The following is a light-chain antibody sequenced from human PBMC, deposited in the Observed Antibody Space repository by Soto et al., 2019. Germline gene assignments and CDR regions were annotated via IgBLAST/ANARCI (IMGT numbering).Light chain of an antibody. CDR2: GAS. V-gene: IGKV3-20*01. Sequence: EIVLTQSPGTLSLSPGERATLSCRASQSVSSNFLAWYQQKPGQAPRLLIYGASSRATGIPDRFSGSGSGTAFSLTISRLEPEDFAVYYCQQYGSSPTFGQGTKVEIK. J-gene: IGKJ1*01. CDR3: QQYGSSPT. CDR1: QSVSSNF.